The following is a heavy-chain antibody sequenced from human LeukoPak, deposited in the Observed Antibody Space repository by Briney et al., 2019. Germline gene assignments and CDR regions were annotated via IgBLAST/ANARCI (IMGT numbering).Heavy chain of an antibody. CDR1: GDSISTGNYY. Sequence: SETLSLTCTVSGDSISTGNYYWSWIRQHPGEGLEWIGYIYYTGSTDYTSSLKSRVNISLDTSKNQFSLKLTSVTAADTAVYCCARSPKGSLNWFDPWGQGTLVTVSS. D-gene: IGHD3-10*01. J-gene: IGHJ5*02. V-gene: IGHV4-31*03. CDR2: IYYTGST. CDR3: ARSPKGSLNWFDP.